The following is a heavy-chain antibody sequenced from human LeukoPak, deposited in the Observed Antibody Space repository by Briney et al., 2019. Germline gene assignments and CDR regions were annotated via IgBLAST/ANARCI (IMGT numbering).Heavy chain of an antibody. CDR2: IYYSGST. V-gene: IGHV4-39*07. CDR3: ARDGLRFFGWFDP. J-gene: IGHJ5*02. D-gene: IGHD3-3*01. Sequence: SETLSLTCTVSGGSISSTTYYWDWIRQPPGEGLEWIGSIYYSGSTYYNPPLKSRVTISVDTSKNQFSLKLNSVTAADTAVYYCARDGLRFFGWFDPWGQGTLVTVSS. CDR1: GGSISSTTYY.